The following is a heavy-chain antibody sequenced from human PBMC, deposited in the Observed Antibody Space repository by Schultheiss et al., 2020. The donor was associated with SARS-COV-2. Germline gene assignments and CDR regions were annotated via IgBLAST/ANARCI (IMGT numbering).Heavy chain of an antibody. V-gene: IGHV3-33*03. Sequence: AGSLRLSCATSGFPFQNYAVHWVRQAPGKGLEWVAVIWYDGSNTYYADSVKGRFTISRDNAKNSLYLQMNSLRAEDTAVYYCAKPVVKAARPRDWFDPWGQGTLVTVSS. J-gene: IGHJ5*02. D-gene: IGHD6-6*01. CDR1: GFPFQNYA. CDR3: AKPVVKAARPRDWFDP. CDR2: IWYDGSNT.